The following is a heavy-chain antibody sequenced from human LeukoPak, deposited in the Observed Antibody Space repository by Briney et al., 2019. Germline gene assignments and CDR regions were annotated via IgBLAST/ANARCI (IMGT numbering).Heavy chain of an antibody. Sequence: SETLSLTCAVYGGSFSGYYWSWIRQPPGKGLEWIGEINHSGSTNYNPSLKSRVTISVDTSKNQFSLKLSSVTAADTAVYYCARGRGLWYDFWSGYSQIWGQGTMVTVSS. D-gene: IGHD3-3*01. CDR2: INHSGST. V-gene: IGHV4-34*01. CDR1: GGSFSGYY. CDR3: ARGRGLWYDFWSGYSQI. J-gene: IGHJ3*02.